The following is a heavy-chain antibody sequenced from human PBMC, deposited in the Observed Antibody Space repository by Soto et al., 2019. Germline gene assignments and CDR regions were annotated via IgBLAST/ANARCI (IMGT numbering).Heavy chain of an antibody. Sequence: GGSLRLSCAVSGFTVSSYAMSWVRQAPGKGLEWVSAISGSGGNTFYADSVKGRFTISGDNSKNTLYLQMNSLRAEDTAVYYCAKADGQKMGYCSRTTCYGAFDIWGQGTKVTVSS. CDR2: ISGSGGNT. CDR1: GFTVSSYA. J-gene: IGHJ3*02. D-gene: IGHD2-2*01. V-gene: IGHV3-23*01. CDR3: AKADGQKMGYCSRTTCYGAFDI.